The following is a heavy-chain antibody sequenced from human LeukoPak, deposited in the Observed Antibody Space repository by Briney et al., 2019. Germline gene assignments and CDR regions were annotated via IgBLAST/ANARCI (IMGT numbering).Heavy chain of an antibody. D-gene: IGHD3-10*01. Sequence: ASVKVSCKASGYTFTSYDINWVRQATGQGLEWMGWMNPNSGNTGYAQKFQGRVTMTRNTSISTAYMELSSLRSEDTAVYYCARGEASKWVLWFGELSYYFDYWGQGTLVTVSS. CDR2: MNPNSGNT. CDR1: GYTFTSYD. V-gene: IGHV1-8*01. CDR3: ARGEASKWVLWFGELSYYFDY. J-gene: IGHJ4*02.